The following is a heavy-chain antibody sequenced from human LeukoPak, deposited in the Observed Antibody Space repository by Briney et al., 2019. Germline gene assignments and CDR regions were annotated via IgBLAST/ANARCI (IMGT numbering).Heavy chain of an antibody. CDR1: GFTFSSYA. J-gene: IGHJ4*02. Sequence: TGGSLRLSCAASGFTFSSYAMSWVRQAPGTGLEWVSAISGNGGSTYYTNSVKGRFTISRDNSKNTLYLQMNSLRAEDTAVYYCAKGVVAGPSGWGQGTLVTVSS. CDR2: ISGNGGST. V-gene: IGHV3-23*01. D-gene: IGHD2-15*01. CDR3: AKGVVAGPSG.